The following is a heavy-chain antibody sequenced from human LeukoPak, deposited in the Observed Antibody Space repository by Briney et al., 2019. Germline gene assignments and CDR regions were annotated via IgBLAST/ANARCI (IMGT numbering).Heavy chain of an antibody. Sequence: SETLSLTCAVSGGSISSGGYSWSWIRQPPGKGLEWIGYIYRSGSTYYNPSLKSRVTISVDRSKNQFSLKLSSVTAADTAVYYCARGRANYYYYGMDVWGKGTTVTVSS. J-gene: IGHJ6*04. V-gene: IGHV4-30-2*01. CDR3: ARGRANYYYYGMDV. D-gene: IGHD1-26*01. CDR2: IYRSGST. CDR1: GGSISSGGYS.